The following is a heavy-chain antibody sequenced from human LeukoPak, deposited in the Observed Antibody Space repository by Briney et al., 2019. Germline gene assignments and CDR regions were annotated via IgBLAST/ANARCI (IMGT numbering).Heavy chain of an antibody. V-gene: IGHV3-11*01. CDR1: GFTFLDYY. J-gene: IGHJ3*02. CDR3: ARDPVRDDAFDI. CDR2: ISSSGSTI. Sequence: PGGSLRLSCAASGFTFLDYYMNGIRPARGRGVEGVSYISSSGSTIYYADSVKGRFTISRDNAKNSLYLQMNSLRAEDTAVYYCARDPVRDDAFDIWGQGTMVTVSS.